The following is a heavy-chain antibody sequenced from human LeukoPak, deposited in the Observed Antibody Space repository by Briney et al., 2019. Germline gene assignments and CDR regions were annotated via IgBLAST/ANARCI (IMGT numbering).Heavy chain of an antibody. D-gene: IGHD3-22*01. V-gene: IGHV4-39*01. J-gene: IGHJ4*02. Sequence: SETLSLTCTVSGGSISSSSYYWGWIRQPPGKGLEWFGSIYYSGSTYYNPSLKSRVTISVDTSKNQFSLKLSSVTAADTAVYYCARTMIVVARQYYFDYWGQGTLVTVSS. CDR3: ARTMIVVARQYYFDY. CDR2: IYYSGST. CDR1: GGSISSSSYY.